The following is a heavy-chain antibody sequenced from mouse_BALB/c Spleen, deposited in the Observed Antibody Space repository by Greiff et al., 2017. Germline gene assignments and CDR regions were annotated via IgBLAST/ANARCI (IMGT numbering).Heavy chain of an antibody. CDR3: ARRYGGYAMDY. Sequence: EVMLVESGGGLVQPGGSLKLSCAASGFTFSSFGMHWVRQAPEKGLEWVAYISSGSSTIYYADTVKGRFTISRDNPKNTLFLQMTSLRSEDTAMYYCARRYGGYAMDYWGQGTSVTVSS. CDR1: GFTFSSFG. V-gene: IGHV5-17*02. CDR2: ISSGSSTI. J-gene: IGHJ4*01. D-gene: IGHD1-1*01.